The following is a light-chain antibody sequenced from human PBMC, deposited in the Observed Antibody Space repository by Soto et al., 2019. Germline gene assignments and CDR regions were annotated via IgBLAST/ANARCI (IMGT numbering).Light chain of an antibody. J-gene: IGKJ4*01. Sequence: EIVLTQSPATLSLSPGERATLSCRASQSVSSYFAWSQQKHGQAPRLLSYDASNRATGIPARFSGSGSGTDFTLTISSLEPEDFAIYYCQQRSNWPPVTFGGGTKVEIK. CDR1: QSVSSY. V-gene: IGKV3-11*01. CDR3: QQRSNWPPVT. CDR2: DAS.